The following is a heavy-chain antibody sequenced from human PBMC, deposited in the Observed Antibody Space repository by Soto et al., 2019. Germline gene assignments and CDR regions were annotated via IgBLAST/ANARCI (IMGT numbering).Heavy chain of an antibody. D-gene: IGHD6-19*01. CDR1: GFTFSSYS. J-gene: IGHJ4*02. CDR3: AKVPQSSGWSHFDY. Sequence: PGGSLRLSCAASGFTFSSYSMNWVRQAPGKGLEWVSSISSSSSYIYYADSVKGRFTISRDNAKNSLYLQMNSLRAEDTAVYYCAKVPQSSGWSHFDYWGQGTLVTVSS. V-gene: IGHV3-21*01. CDR2: ISSSSSYI.